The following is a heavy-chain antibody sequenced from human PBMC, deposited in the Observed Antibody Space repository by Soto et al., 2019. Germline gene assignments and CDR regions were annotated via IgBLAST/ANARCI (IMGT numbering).Heavy chain of an antibody. D-gene: IGHD6-13*01. V-gene: IGHV3-30*03. CDR1: GFALSNAI. CDR2: IAQDEKTK. CDR3: ARETHSSGKAGCFGV. J-gene: IGHJ3*01. Sequence: QIQLVESGGGVVQSGKSLRLSCAASGFALSNAIIHWVRQTPGKGLEWLALIAQDEKTKNYAASVKGRFTISKDDSENLVFLEVDSLRIEDSAIYYCARETHSSGKAGCFGVWGQGTLVTVSS.